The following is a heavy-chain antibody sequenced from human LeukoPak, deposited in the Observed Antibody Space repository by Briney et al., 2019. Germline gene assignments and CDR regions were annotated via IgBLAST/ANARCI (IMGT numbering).Heavy chain of an antibody. CDR3: ARGYCSSTSCYMSAVPFDY. Sequence: ASVKVSCKASGYTFSSYHIHWVRQAPGQGLEWMGRINPSFNPGVDVTSYAQKFQGRITMTRDISTNTVYMELSSLTSEDTAVYYCARGYCSSTSCYMSAVPFDYWGPGTLVTVSS. V-gene: IGHV1-46*03. J-gene: IGHJ4*02. CDR2: INPSFNPGVDVT. D-gene: IGHD2-2*02. CDR1: GYTFSSYH.